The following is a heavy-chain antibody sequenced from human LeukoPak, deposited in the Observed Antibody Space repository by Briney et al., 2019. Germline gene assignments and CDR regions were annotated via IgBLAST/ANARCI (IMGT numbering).Heavy chain of an antibody. CDR3: ARGRGMDV. CDR1: GGSVSDYY. J-gene: IGHJ6*02. Sequence: PSETLSLTCTVSGGSVSDYYWSWIRQSPGKGLEWIGYIYYTGSTSYNPSLRSRVTMSADTSKNQFSLKLSSVTAADTAVYYCARGRGMDVWGQGTTVTISS. D-gene: IGHD3-10*01. V-gene: IGHV4-59*02. CDR2: IYYTGST.